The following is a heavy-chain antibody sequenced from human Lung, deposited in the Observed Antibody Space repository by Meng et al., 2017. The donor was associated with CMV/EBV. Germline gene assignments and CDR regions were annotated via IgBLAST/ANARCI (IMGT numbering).Heavy chain of an antibody. CDR2: INHSGST. D-gene: IGHD6-13*01. CDR3: ASIAAAGDTPFDD. Sequence: SETLSLTCAVYGGSFSGYYWSWIRQPPGKGLEWIGEINHSGSTNYNPSLKSRVTISVDTSKNQFSLKLSSVTAADTAVYYCASIAAAGDTPFDDWGQGTLVTVSS. J-gene: IGHJ4*01. CDR1: GGSFSGYY. V-gene: IGHV4-34*01.